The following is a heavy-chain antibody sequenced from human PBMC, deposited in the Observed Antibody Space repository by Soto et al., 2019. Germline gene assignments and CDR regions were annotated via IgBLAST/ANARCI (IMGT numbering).Heavy chain of an antibody. CDR1: AFKFSYA. Sequence: PWWSLRLSCSASAFKFSYAMSWVLQAPGKGLEWVSAISGSGGSTYYADSVKGRFTISRDNSKNTLYLQMNSLRAEDTAVYYCAKGPYDSSGYYQFDYWGQGTLVTVSS. V-gene: IGHV3-23*01. CDR2: ISGSGGST. D-gene: IGHD3-22*01. CDR3: AKGPYDSSGYYQFDY. J-gene: IGHJ4*02.